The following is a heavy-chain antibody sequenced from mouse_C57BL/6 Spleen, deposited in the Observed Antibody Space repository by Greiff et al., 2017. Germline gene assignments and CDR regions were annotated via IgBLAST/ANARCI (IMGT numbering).Heavy chain of an antibody. Sequence: EAGGGLVQPKGSLKLSCAASGFSFNTYAMNWVRQAPGKGLEWVARIRSKSNNYATYYADSVKDRFTISRDDSESMLYLQMNNLKTEDTAMYYCVRQGSSYPYYAMDYWGQGTSVTVSS. V-gene: IGHV10-1*01. CDR3: VRQGSSYPYYAMDY. CDR2: IRSKSNNYAT. CDR1: GFSFNTYA. D-gene: IGHD1-1*01. J-gene: IGHJ4*01.